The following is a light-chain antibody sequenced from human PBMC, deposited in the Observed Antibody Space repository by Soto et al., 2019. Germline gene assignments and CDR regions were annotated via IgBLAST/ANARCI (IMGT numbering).Light chain of an antibody. CDR1: QSISSY. CDR2: DAT. Sequence: DIQMTQSPTSLPASVGDRVPITCRASQSISSYLNWYQQKPGKAPKLLIYDATNLQSGVPSRFSGSGSGTDFTLTISSLQPEDFATYYCQQSYSTLRTFGQGTKVDIK. CDR3: QQSYSTLRT. J-gene: IGKJ1*01. V-gene: IGKV1-39*01.